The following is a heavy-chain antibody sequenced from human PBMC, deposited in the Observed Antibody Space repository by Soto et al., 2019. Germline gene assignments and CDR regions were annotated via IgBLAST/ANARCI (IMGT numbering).Heavy chain of an antibody. CDR3: AHSTSGYVDY. Sequence: QITLKESGPTLVKPTQTLTLTSTVSGFSPSTTGVGVGWCRRPPGKALEWLALIYWDDDKRYSPSLKRRLTITKDNSKSQVVLTMTNMDPVDTATYYCAHSTSGYVDYWGQGTLVTVSS. D-gene: IGHD5-18*01. V-gene: IGHV2-5*02. J-gene: IGHJ4*02. CDR2: IYWDDDK. CDR1: GFSPSTTGVG.